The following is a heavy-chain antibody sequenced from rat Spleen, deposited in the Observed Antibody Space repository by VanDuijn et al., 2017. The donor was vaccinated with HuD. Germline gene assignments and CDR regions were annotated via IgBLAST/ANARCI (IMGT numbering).Heavy chain of an antibody. V-gene: IGHV2-30*01. D-gene: IGHD3-4*01. CDR2: IWTGGST. J-gene: IGHJ2*01. CDR3: ARHLTTPFDY. CDR1: GFSLTNYN. Sequence: QVRLKESGPGLVQPSQTLSLTCTVSGFSLTNYNVHWVRQPTGKGLEWMGMIWTGGSTDFNSALKSRLSISRDTSKSQVFLEMSSLEPEDTGTYYCARHLTTPFDYWGHGVMVTVSS.